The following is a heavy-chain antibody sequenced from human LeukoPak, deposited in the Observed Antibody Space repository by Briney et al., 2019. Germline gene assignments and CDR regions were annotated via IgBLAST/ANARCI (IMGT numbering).Heavy chain of an antibody. J-gene: IGHJ6*03. CDR2: IYHSGYT. Sequence: SETLSLTCTVSGGSISSSSYYWGWIRQPPWKGLEWIGSIYHSGYTYYNPSVESRVTISVDTSKNQFSLKLSSVTAADTAVYYCASSESNDYYYYMDVWGKGTTVTVSS. V-gene: IGHV4-39*07. CDR3: ASSESNDYYYYMDV. CDR1: GGSISSSSYY.